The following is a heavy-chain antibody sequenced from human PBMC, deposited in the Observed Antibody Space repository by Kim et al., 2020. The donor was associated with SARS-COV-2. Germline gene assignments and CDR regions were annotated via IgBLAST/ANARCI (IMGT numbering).Heavy chain of an antibody. V-gene: IGHV4-34*01. D-gene: IGHD2-2*02. J-gene: IGHJ4*02. Sequence: SETLSLTCAVYGGSFSGYYWSWIRQPPGKGLEWIGEINHSGSTNYNPSLKSRVTISVDTSKNQFSLKLSSVTAADTAVYYCARGGRWGALGYCSSTSCYTGYFDYWGQGTLVTVSS. CDR2: INHSGST. CDR3: ARGGRWGALGYCSSTSCYTGYFDY. CDR1: GGSFSGYY.